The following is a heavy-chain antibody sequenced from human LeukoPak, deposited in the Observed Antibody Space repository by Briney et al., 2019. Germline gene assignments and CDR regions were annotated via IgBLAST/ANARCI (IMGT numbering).Heavy chain of an antibody. CDR2: INQTGSEK. V-gene: IGHV3-7*01. CDR1: GFTFSNHW. CDR3: AGEESSAWSH. J-gene: IGHJ4*02. Sequence: PGGSLRLSCAASGFTFSNHWMSWVRQAPGKGLEWVANINQTGSEKYYVDSVKGRFTISRDNAKKPLFLQMNSLRADDTAVYYCAGEESSAWSHWGQGTLVTVSS. D-gene: IGHD6-19*01.